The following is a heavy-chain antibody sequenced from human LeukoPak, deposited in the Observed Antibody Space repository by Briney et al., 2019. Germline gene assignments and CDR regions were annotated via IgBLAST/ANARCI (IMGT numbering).Heavy chain of an antibody. CDR3: ANLPGQSGYRSNCFVSFFDT. J-gene: IGHJ4*02. D-gene: IGHD3-16*02. CDR1: GFTLSSYD. V-gene: IGHV3-23*01. Sequence: GGSLRLSCAAFGFTLSSYDITWVRQAPGKGLEYVSCSAWGSSTHYADSVQGRFTISRDNSQNTVYLQMTSLRAEDTALYYCANLPGQSGYRSNCFVSFFDTWGQGPLVTVSS. CDR2: SAWGSST.